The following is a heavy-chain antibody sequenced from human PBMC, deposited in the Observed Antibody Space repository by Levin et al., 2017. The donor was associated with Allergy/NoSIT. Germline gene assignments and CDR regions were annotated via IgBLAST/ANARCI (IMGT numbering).Heavy chain of an antibody. J-gene: IGHJ4*02. CDR2: ISSSGSTI. Sequence: GESLKISCAASGFTFSDYYMSWIRQAPGKGLEWVSYISSSGSTIYYADSVKGRFTISRDNAKNSLYLQMNSLRAEDTAVYYCARELAARPASGVLGLGYWGQGTLVTVSS. D-gene: IGHD6-6*01. CDR1: GFTFSDYY. V-gene: IGHV3-11*01. CDR3: ARELAARPASGVLGLGY.